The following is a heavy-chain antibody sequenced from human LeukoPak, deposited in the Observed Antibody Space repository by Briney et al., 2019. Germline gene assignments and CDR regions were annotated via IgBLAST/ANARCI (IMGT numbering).Heavy chain of an antibody. CDR1: GFTFTDYY. CDR3: ARKRSNGFLNF. D-gene: IGHD3-22*01. J-gene: IGHJ4*02. V-gene: IGHV3-11*01. Sequence: GGSLRLSCAASGFTFTDYYMSWVRQAPGKGLEWLSCISSSGTTTYYADSVKGRFTISRDNAKNSLFLQMNSLRAEDTAVYYCARKRSNGFLNFWGQGTLVTVSS. CDR2: ISSSGTTT.